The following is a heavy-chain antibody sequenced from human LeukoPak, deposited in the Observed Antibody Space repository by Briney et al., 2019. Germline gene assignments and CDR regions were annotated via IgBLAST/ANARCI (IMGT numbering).Heavy chain of an antibody. V-gene: IGHV4-30-2*01. J-gene: IGHJ6*02. Sequence: SQTLSLTCAVSGGSISSGGYSWSWIRQPPGKGLEWIGEINHSGSTNYNPSLKSRVTISVDTSKNQFSLKLSSVTAADTAVYYCARRPNRIYDSSGYYYYYYGMDVWGQGTTVTVSS. CDR3: ARRPNRIYDSSGYYYYYYGMDV. CDR2: INHSGST. CDR1: GGSISSGGYS. D-gene: IGHD3-22*01.